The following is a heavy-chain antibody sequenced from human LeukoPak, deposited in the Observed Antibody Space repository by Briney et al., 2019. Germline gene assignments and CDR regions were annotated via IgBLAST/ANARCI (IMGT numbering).Heavy chain of an antibody. CDR1: GFTFSSYG. D-gene: IGHD5-24*01. CDR2: IWYDGSNK. CDR3: AKMATIPGDYYYYMDV. V-gene: IGHV3-33*06. Sequence: PGGSLRLSCAASGFTFSSYGMHWVRQAPGKGLEWVAVIWYDGSNKYYADSVKGRFTISRDNSKNTLYLQMNSLRAEDTAVYYCAKMATIPGDYYYYMDVWGKGTTVTVSS. J-gene: IGHJ6*03.